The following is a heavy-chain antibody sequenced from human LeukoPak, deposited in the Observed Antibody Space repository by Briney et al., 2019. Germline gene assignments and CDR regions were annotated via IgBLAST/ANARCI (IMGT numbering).Heavy chain of an antibody. CDR2: INPNSGGT. D-gene: IGHD7-27*01. Sequence: VSVRVSCKASGYTFTGYYMHWVRQAPGQGLEWMGWINPNSGGTNYAQKFQGRVTMTRDTSISTAYMELSRLRSDDTAVYYCARGGLGITGSYFDYWGQGTLVTVSS. CDR3: ARGGLGITGSYFDY. CDR1: GYTFTGYY. V-gene: IGHV1-2*02. J-gene: IGHJ4*02.